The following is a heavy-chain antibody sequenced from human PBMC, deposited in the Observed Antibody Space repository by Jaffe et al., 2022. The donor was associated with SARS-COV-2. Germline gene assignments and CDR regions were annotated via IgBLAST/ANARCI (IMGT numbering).Heavy chain of an antibody. CDR2: IIPILGIA. CDR1: GGTFSSYT. Sequence: QVQLVQSGAEVKKPGSSVKVSCKASGGTFSSYTISWVRQAPGQGLEWMGRIIPILGIANYAQKFQGRVTITADKSTSTAYMELSSLRSEDTAVYYCARAENPTGDFDYWGQGTLVTVSS. J-gene: IGHJ4*02. V-gene: IGHV1-69*02. CDR3: ARAENPTGDFDY. D-gene: IGHD7-27*01.